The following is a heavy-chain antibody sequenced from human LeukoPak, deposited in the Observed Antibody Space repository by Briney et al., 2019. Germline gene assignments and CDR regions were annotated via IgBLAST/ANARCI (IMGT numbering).Heavy chain of an antibody. CDR3: ARGRARWSSGSMNC. J-gene: IGHJ4*02. CDR1: GYTFTSYD. CDR2: MNPNSGNT. D-gene: IGHD3-3*01. Sequence: ALVKVSCKASGYTFTSYDINRVRQATGQGLDWMGWMNPNSGNTGYPQQFLGRATMTRNTSISTAYMELSSLRSEDTAVYYCARGRARWSSGSMNCWGQGTLVTVSS. V-gene: IGHV1-8*01.